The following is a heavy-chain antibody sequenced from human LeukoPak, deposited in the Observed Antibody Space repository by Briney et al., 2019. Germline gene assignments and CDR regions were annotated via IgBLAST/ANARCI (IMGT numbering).Heavy chain of an antibody. Sequence: ASVKVSCKASGGTFSSYAISWVRQAPGQGLEWMGGIIPIFGTANYAQKFQGRVTITADKSTSTAYMELSSLRSEDTAVYYCARAKLWFGELSYYFDYCGQGTLVTVSS. CDR3: ARAKLWFGELSYYFDY. D-gene: IGHD3-10*01. V-gene: IGHV1-69*06. CDR2: IIPIFGTA. CDR1: GGTFSSYA. J-gene: IGHJ4*02.